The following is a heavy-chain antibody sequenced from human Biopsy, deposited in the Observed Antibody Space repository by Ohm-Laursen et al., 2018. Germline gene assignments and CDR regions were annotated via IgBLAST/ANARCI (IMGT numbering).Heavy chain of an antibody. D-gene: IGHD6-19*01. J-gene: IGHJ4*02. CDR1: SGSISSVY. V-gene: IGHV4-59*12. CDR2: SSYSWST. Sequence: TLSLTRTVSSGSISSVYWICIRQTPGKGLVWIGYSSYSWSTNFNPSLKSRVTLSVDTSKNQFSLRPNPVTAAVSVVYFCASTNYNTSLKSGVIIAVITYKNQFPVRLNSVTAADAAVFYCARDDAVTVIRELDYWGQGALVTVSS. CDR3: ASTNYNTSLKSGVIIAVITYKNQFPVRLNSVTAADAAVFYCARDDAVTVIRELDY.